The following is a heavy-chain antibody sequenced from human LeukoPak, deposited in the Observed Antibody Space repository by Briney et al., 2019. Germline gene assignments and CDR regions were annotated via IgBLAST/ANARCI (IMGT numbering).Heavy chain of an antibody. CDR3: TRDASLWSGYYDI. Sequence: KPSETLSLTCTVSGGSISSYYWSWIRQPPGKGLEWIGYIYDSGSTKYNPSPKSRVTISADASKNQFSLKLNSVTAADTAVYFCTRDASLWSGYYDIWGQGTMVTVSS. CDR2: IYDSGST. V-gene: IGHV4-59*01. D-gene: IGHD3-3*01. J-gene: IGHJ3*02. CDR1: GGSISSYY.